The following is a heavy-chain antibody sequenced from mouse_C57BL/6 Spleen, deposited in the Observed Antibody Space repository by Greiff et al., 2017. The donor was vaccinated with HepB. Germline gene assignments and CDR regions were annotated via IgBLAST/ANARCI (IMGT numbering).Heavy chain of an antibody. D-gene: IGHD2-3*01. CDR3: TRDGRGGDEEAYAMDY. V-gene: IGHV5-9-1*02. Sequence: DVMLVESGEGLVKPGGSLKLSCAASGFTFSSYAMSWVRQTPEKRLEWVAYISSGGDYIYYADTVKGRFTISRDNARNTLYLQMSSLKSGDTAMYYCTRDGRGGDEEAYAMDYWGQGTSVTVSS. CDR1: GFTFSSYA. J-gene: IGHJ4*01. CDR2: ISSGGDYI.